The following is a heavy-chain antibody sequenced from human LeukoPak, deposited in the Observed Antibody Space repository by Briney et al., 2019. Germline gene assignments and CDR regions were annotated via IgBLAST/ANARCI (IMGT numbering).Heavy chain of an antibody. Sequence: ASVKVSCKASGYTFTSYYMHWVRQAPGQGLEWMGIINPSGGSTSYAQKFQGRVTMTRDTSKSTGYMELSSLRSEDTAVYYCARGHYDILTGYLNWFDPWGQGTLVTVSS. CDR3: ARGHYDILTGYLNWFDP. J-gene: IGHJ5*02. V-gene: IGHV1-46*01. CDR2: INPSGGST. D-gene: IGHD3-9*01. CDR1: GYTFTSYY.